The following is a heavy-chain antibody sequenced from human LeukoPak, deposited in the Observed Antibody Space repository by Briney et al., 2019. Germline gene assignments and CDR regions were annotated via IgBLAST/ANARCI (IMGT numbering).Heavy chain of an antibody. V-gene: IGHV4-39*07. Sequence: SETLSLTCTVSGGSISSSSYYWGWIRQPPGKGLEWIGSIYHSGSTYYNPSLKSRVTISVDTSKNQFSLKLSSVTAADTAVYYCAREVQPGKRFDPWGQGTLVTVSS. J-gene: IGHJ5*02. D-gene: IGHD1-1*01. CDR1: GGSISSSSYY. CDR3: AREVQPGKRFDP. CDR2: IYHSGST.